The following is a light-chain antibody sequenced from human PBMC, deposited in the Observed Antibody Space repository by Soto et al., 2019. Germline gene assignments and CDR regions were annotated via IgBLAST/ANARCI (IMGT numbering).Light chain of an antibody. V-gene: IGKV3-11*01. CDR3: QQRSNWSWT. CDR2: DAS. J-gene: IGKJ1*01. Sequence: EIVLTQSPATLSLSPGERATLSCRASQSVSSYLAWYQQKPGQAPRLLIYDASNRATGIPARFSGSGSGTDFTFTISSLEPEDFAVYYCQQRSNWSWTFGQGTKVDIK. CDR1: QSVSSY.